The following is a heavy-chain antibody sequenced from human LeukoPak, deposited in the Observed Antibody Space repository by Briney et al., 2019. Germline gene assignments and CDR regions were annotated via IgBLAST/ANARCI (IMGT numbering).Heavy chain of an antibody. J-gene: IGHJ4*02. V-gene: IGHV3-23*01. CDR3: AKGYGDYVNYFDY. Sequence: GGSLRLSCAASGFTFSSYAMSWVRQAPGKGLEWVSGISASGGTTYYADSVKGRFTISRDNSKNTLYLQMNSLRAEDTAVYYCAKGYGDYVNYFDYWGQGTLVTVSS. CDR1: GFTFSSYA. D-gene: IGHD4-17*01. CDR2: ISASGGTT.